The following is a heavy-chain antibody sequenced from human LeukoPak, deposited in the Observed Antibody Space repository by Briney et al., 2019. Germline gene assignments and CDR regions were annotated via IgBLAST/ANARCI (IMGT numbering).Heavy chain of an antibody. J-gene: IGHJ4*02. CDR1: GFTFSRYA. V-gene: IGHV3-23*01. D-gene: IGHD2-2*02. Sequence: GGSLRLSCAASGFTFSRYAMSWVRQAPGKGLEWVSAISGDSVSTYYADSVKGRFTISRDNSKNTLYLQMNSLKTEDTAVYYCTTGLGLCSSTSCYTFDDYWGQGTLVTVSS. CDR3: TTGLGLCSSTSCYTFDDY. CDR2: ISGDSVST.